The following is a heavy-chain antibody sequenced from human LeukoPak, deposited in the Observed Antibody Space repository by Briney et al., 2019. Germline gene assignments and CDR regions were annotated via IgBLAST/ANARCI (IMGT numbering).Heavy chain of an antibody. CDR1: VYTFTSYG. Sequence: ASVKVSCKASVYTFTSYGISWVRQAPGQGLEWMGWISAYNGNTNYAQKLQGGVTMTTDTSTSTAYMELRSLRSDDTAVYYCARVAGTPYYDFWSGSYYMDVWGKGTTVTVSS. J-gene: IGHJ6*03. D-gene: IGHD3-3*01. CDR2: ISAYNGNT. CDR3: ARVAGTPYYDFWSGSYYMDV. V-gene: IGHV1-18*01.